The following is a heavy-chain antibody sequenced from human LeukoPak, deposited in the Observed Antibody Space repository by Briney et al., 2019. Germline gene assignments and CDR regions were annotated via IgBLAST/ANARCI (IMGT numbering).Heavy chain of an antibody. V-gene: IGHV1-2*02. Sequence: ASVKVSCKASGYTFTGYYMHWVRQAPGQGLEWMGWINPNSGGTNYAQKLQGRVTMTTDTSTSTAYMELRSLRSDDTAVYYCARAEYYYDSSGYYYGYWGQGTLVTVSS. CDR3: ARAEYYYDSSGYYYGY. CDR2: INPNSGGT. D-gene: IGHD3-22*01. CDR1: GYTFTGYY. J-gene: IGHJ4*02.